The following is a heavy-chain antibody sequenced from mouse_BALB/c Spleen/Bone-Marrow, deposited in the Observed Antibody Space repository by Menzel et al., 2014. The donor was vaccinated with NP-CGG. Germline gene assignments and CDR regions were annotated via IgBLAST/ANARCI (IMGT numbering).Heavy chain of an antibody. V-gene: IGHV3-5*02. CDR3: ARELYYFDY. CDR2: IYYSGTI. CDR1: GISITTGNYR. J-gene: IGHJ2*01. Sequence: EVHLVESGPGLVKPSQTVSLTCTVTGISITTGNYRWSWIRQFPGNKLEWIGYIYYSGTITYNPSLTSRTTITRDTSKNQFILEMNSLTAEDTAAYYCARELYYFDYWGQGTTLTVSS.